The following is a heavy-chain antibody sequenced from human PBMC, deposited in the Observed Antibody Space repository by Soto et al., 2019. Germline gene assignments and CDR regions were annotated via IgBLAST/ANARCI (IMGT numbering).Heavy chain of an antibody. J-gene: IGHJ4*02. CDR2: ISGSGGST. Sequence: VGSLRLSCAASGFTFSSYAMSWVRQAPGKGLEWVSAISGSGGSTYYADSVKGRFTISRDNSKNTLYLQMNSLRAEDTAVYYCAKAWSHYDSSGYDYWGQGTLVTVSS. V-gene: IGHV3-23*01. D-gene: IGHD3-22*01. CDR3: AKAWSHYDSSGYDY. CDR1: GFTFSSYA.